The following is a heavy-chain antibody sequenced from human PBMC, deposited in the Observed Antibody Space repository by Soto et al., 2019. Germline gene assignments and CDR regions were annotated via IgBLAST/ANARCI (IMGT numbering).Heavy chain of an antibody. V-gene: IGHV3-23*01. CDR3: AKGEVSTTGHFDS. J-gene: IGHJ4*02. D-gene: IGHD5-12*01. CDR1: GFIFSGYV. CDR2: IGGRGDNT. Sequence: EVQLLESGGDWVQPGGSLRLSCAASGFIFSGYVMSWVRQAPGKGLEWVSRIGGRGDNTFYVDSVKGRFTISRDNSKNTLSLQMTSLRVEDTAIYYCAKGEVSTTGHFDSWGRGTLVTVSS.